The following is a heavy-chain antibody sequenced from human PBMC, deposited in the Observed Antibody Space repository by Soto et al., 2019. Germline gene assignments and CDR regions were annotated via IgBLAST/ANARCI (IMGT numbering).Heavy chain of an antibody. CDR2: IYWDDDK. CDR3: ARRRGGFGGGWTTPYFDY. D-gene: IGHD6-19*01. Sequence: QITLKESGPTVVKPTQTLTLTCSLSGFSLNTGGVGVGWIRQTPGKALEWLAVIYWDDDKSWNPSLRDRLTINRDASDDQVVLTVTNMDPVDPGTYYCARRRGGFGGGWTTPYFDYWGQGTLVTVSS. V-gene: IGHV2-5*02. CDR1: GFSLNTGGVG. J-gene: IGHJ4*02.